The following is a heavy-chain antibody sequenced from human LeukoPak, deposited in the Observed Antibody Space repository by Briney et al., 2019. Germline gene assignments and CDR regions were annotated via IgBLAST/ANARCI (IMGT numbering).Heavy chain of an antibody. Sequence: GGSLRLSCAASGFTVSTNYVSWVRQAPGKGLERVTVIYSGGSTSYADSVKGRFTISRDKSKNTLYLQMNSLRAEDTAVYYCARDHSSGWPYFYYGLDVWGQGTTVTVSS. CDR3: ARDHSSGWPYFYYGLDV. CDR1: GFTVSTNY. D-gene: IGHD6-19*01. V-gene: IGHV3-66*01. CDR2: IYSGGST. J-gene: IGHJ6*02.